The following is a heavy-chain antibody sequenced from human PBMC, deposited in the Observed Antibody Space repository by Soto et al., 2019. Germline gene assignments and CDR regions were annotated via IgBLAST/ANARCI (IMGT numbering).Heavy chain of an antibody. V-gene: IGHV3-48*02. J-gene: IGHJ4*02. CDR3: AREDIMGTRSFDY. CDR1: GFMFSGYS. CDR2: ICSRSQTI. D-gene: IGHD1-26*01. Sequence: EVQLVESGGGLVQPGGSLRLSCGVSGFMFSGYSMNWVRQAPGKGLEWLSYICSRSQTIYYADSVKGRFTISRDNAKNSPYLQMNSLRDGDTAVYFCAREDIMGTRSFDYWGQGALVTVSS.